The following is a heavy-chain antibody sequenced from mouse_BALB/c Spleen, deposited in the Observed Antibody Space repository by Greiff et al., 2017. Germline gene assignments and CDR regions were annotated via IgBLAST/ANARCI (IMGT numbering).Heavy chain of an antibody. Sequence: DVQLVESGGGLVKPGGSLKLSCAASGFTFSDYYMYWVRQTPEKSLEWVATISDGGSYTYYPDSVKGRFTISRDNAENNLYLQMSSLKSEDTAMYYCARGEAYWGQGTLVTVSA. CDR3: ARGEAY. CDR2: ISDGGSYT. CDR1: GFTFSDYY. J-gene: IGHJ3*01. V-gene: IGHV5-4*02.